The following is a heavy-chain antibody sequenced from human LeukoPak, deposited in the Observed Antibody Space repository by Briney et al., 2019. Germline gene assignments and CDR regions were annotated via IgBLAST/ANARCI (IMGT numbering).Heavy chain of an antibody. Sequence: PGGSLRLSCTASGFTFSNYWMSWVRQAPGKGLEWVANINQGGSDKYYVDSVKGRFTVSRDNAKNSLYLQMNSLRVEDTAVSYCARDCELYCGSEPPDYWGQGILVTVSS. CDR2: INQGGSDK. CDR3: ARDCELYCGSEPPDY. J-gene: IGHJ4*02. V-gene: IGHV3-7*01. CDR1: GFTFSNYW. D-gene: IGHD2-21*01.